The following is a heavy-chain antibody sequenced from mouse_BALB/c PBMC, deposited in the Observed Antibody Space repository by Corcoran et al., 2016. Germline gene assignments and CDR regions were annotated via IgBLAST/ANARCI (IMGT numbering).Heavy chain of an antibody. CDR1: GYTFTNYG. CDR3: AREPRAMDY. J-gene: IGHJ4*01. Sequence: QIQLVQSGPELKKPGETVKISCKASGYTFTNYGMNWVKQATGKGLKWMGWINTYTGEPTYADDFKGRFAFSLETSASTAYLQINNRKNEDTATYFCAREPRAMDYWGQGTSVTVSS. V-gene: IGHV9-3-1*01. CDR2: INTYTGEP.